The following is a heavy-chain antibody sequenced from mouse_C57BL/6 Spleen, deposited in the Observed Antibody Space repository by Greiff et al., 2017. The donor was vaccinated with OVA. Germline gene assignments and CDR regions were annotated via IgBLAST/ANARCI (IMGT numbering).Heavy chain of an antibody. CDR1: GYSITSGYY. V-gene: IGHV3-6*01. D-gene: IGHD4-1*01. J-gene: IGHJ4*01. CDR3: ARLTGYAMDY. Sequence: VQLQQSGPGLVKPSQSLSLTCSVTGYSITSGYYWNWIRQFPGNKLEWMGYISYDGSNNYNPSLKNRISITRDTSKNQFFLKLNSVTTEDTATYYCARLTGYAMDYWGQGTSVTVSS. CDR2: ISYDGSN.